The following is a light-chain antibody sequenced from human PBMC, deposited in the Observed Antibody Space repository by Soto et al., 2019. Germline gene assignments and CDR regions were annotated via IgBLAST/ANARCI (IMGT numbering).Light chain of an antibody. Sequence: DIQMTQSPSSLSASVGDRVTITCRASQSISTYLNWYQQKPGKAPNLLIYAASNLQSGVPSRFSGSGSGTDFTLTISSLQPEDFATYYCQQSYITLQTFGQGTKVDIK. CDR2: AAS. CDR1: QSISTY. CDR3: QQSYITLQT. J-gene: IGKJ1*01. V-gene: IGKV1-39*01.